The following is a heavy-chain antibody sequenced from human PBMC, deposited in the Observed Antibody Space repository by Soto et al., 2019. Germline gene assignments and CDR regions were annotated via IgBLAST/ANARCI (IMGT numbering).Heavy chain of an antibody. V-gene: IGHV1-69*13. Sequence: SVKVSCKASGGTFSSYAISWVRQAPGQGLEWMGGIIPIFGTANYAQKFQDRVTITADESTSTAYMELSSLRSEDTAVYYCARDPGGWLQLNYWDQGTLVTVSS. CDR1: GGTFSSYA. D-gene: IGHD5-12*01. CDR2: IIPIFGTA. J-gene: IGHJ4*02. CDR3: ARDPGGWLQLNY.